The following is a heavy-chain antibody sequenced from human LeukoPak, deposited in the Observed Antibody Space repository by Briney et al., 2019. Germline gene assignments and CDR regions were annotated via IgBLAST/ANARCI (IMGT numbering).Heavy chain of an antibody. CDR2: ISFDGSKT. Sequence: PGRSLRLSCTASGFNFRIYNMHWVRQAPGKGPEWVAYISFDGSKTKYVESVKGRFTISRDDSKNTLYLQMSNLRPDDTSLYYCVRREAALAAFGDAFDVWGLGTLVTVSS. D-gene: IGHD2-15*01. CDR3: VRREAALAAFGDAFDV. CDR1: GFNFRIYN. J-gene: IGHJ3*01. V-gene: IGHV3-30*03.